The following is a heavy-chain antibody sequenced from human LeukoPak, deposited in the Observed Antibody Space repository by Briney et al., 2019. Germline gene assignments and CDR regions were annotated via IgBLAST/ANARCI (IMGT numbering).Heavy chain of an antibody. CDR2: ITAYNGNR. V-gene: IGHV1-18*01. CDR1: GYTFSNYG. D-gene: IGHD2-15*01. CDR3: ARDNGKVVDH. J-gene: IGHJ4*01. Sequence: ASVKVSCKTSGYTFSNYGISWVRQAPGQGLEWMGWITAYNGNRLYAQRFQGRITLTTDTSTSTSYMELRSLEYDDTAIYYCARDNGKVVDHWGQGTPVTVSS.